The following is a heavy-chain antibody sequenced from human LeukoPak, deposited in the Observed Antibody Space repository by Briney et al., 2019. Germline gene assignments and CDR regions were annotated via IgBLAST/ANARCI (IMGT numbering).Heavy chain of an antibody. J-gene: IGHJ4*02. V-gene: IGHV4-39*07. D-gene: IGHD5-24*01. CDR2: IYYSGST. CDR3: ARGDDYGDY. CDR1: GGSISSSSYY. Sequence: PSETLSLTCTVSGGSISSSSYYWGWIRQPPGKGLEWIGNIYYSGSTNYNPSLKSRVTISVDTSKNQFSLKLSSVTAADTAVYYCARGDDYGDYWGQGTLVTVSS.